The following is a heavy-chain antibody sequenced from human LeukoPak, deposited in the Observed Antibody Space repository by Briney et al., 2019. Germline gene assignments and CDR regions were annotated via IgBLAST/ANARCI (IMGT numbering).Heavy chain of an antibody. Sequence: ASVKVSCKVSGYTLTELSMHWVRQAPGKGLEWMGGFDPEDGETIYAQKFQGRVTMTEDTSTDTAYMELSSLRSEDTAVYYCATDFYGSGINWFDPWGQGTLVTVSS. CDR2: FDPEDGET. CDR1: GYTLTELS. J-gene: IGHJ5*02. CDR3: ATDFYGSGINWFDP. V-gene: IGHV1-24*01. D-gene: IGHD3-10*01.